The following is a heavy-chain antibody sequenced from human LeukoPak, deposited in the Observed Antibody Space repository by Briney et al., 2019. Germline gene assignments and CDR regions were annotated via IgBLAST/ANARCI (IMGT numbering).Heavy chain of an antibody. CDR2: ISSSRSYT. V-gene: IGHV3-21*05. CDR3: ASGGGGMVIGDY. Sequence: GGSLRLSCAASGFTFRSYNMNWVRQAPGKGLEWVSDISSSRSYTNYADSVKGRFTISRDNAKNSLYLQMNSLRADDTAVYYCASGGGGMVIGDYWGQGTLVTVSS. CDR1: GFTFRSYN. D-gene: IGHD3-16*01. J-gene: IGHJ4*02.